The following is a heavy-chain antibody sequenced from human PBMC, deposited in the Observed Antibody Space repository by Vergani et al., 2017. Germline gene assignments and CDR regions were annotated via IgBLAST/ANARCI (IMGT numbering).Heavy chain of an antibody. CDR3: AIYYASSVYYANDAFDI. V-gene: IGHV4-61*02. J-gene: IGHJ3*02. CDR1: GGSISSGTYY. D-gene: IGHD3-22*01. CDR2: VYTGGSA. Sequence: QVQLQESGPGLVKPSQTLSLTCTVSGGSISSGTYYWTWIRQPAGKGLEWIGRVYTGGSANYNPSFKSRVTISLDTSRNQFYLNLNSVTAADTAVYYCAIYYASSVYYANDAFDIWGRGTKVTVSS.